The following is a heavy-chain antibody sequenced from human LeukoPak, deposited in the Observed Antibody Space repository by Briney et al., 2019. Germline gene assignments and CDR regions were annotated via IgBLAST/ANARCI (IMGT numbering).Heavy chain of an antibody. CDR2: IYYSGST. D-gene: IGHD3-22*01. CDR1: GGSISSSSYY. Sequence: SETLSLTCTVSGGSISSSSYYWGWIRQPPGKGLEWIGSIYYSGSTYYNPSLKSRVTISVDTSKNQFSLKLSSVTAADTAVYYCARAGTYYYDSSGYYSGVWFDPWGQGTLVTVSS. J-gene: IGHJ5*02. CDR3: ARAGTYYYDSSGYYSGVWFDP. V-gene: IGHV4-39*07.